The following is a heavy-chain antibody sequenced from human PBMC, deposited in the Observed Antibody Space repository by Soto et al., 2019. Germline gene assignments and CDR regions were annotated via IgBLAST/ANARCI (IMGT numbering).Heavy chain of an antibody. CDR1: GFSFSTYW. D-gene: IGHD4-4*01. V-gene: IGHV3-7*01. CDR3: VTDRDYSKDY. Sequence: PGGSLRLSCAASGFSFSTYWMNWVRQAPGKGLEWVANIKEDGSDKHYVDSVKGRFTISRDNAKNSLFLQMNSLRAEDTAVYYCVTDRDYSKDYWGQGXLVTVSS. CDR2: IKEDGSDK. J-gene: IGHJ4*02.